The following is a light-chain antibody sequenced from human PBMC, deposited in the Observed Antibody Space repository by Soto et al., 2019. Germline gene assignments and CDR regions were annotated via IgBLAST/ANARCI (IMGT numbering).Light chain of an antibody. V-gene: IGLV1-44*01. J-gene: IGLJ2*01. Sequence: QSVLTQPPSASGTPGQRVTMSCSGSSSNIARNSVNWYQQLPGTASKLLIYDSNQRPSGVPDRFSGSKSGTSASLAISGLQSEDEADNYCSVWDDSLNGVVFGGGTKLTVL. CDR2: DSN. CDR3: SVWDDSLNGVV. CDR1: SSNIARNS.